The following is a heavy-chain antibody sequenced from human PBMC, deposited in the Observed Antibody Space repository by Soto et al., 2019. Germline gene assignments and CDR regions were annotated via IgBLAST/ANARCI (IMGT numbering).Heavy chain of an antibody. V-gene: IGHV1-58*01. CDR2: IVVGSGNT. D-gene: IGHD3-16*02. CDR3: AADGPFLRLGELSSYDAFDI. J-gene: IGHJ3*02. CDR1: GFTFTSSA. Sequence: ASVKVSCKASGFTFTSSAVQWVRQARGQRLEWIGWIVVGSGNTNYAQKFQERVTITRDMSTSTAYMELSSLRSEDTAVYYCAADGPFLRLGELSSYDAFDIWGQGTMVTVSS.